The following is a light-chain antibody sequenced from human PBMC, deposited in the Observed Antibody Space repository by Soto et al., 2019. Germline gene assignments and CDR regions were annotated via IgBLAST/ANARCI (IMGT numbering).Light chain of an antibody. Sequence: DIQMSKSPSAVSAYVRDRVTITCRASQSISRWLAWYQQKPGKAPKLLIYDAYNLESGVPSRFSGSGSGTDFTLTISSLEPEDFAVYYCQQRSNWPITSGQGGRPE. J-gene: IGKJ5*01. CDR2: DAY. CDR1: QSISRW. CDR3: QQRSNWPIT. V-gene: IGKV1-5*01.